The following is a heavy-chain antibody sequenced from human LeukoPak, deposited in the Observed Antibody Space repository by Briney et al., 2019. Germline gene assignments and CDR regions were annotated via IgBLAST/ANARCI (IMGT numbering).Heavy chain of an antibody. CDR2: IIPIFGTA. CDR1: GGTFNSYA. J-gene: IGHJ4*02. CDR3: AREPRYSDYDRVLDY. V-gene: IGHV1-69*13. D-gene: IGHD5-12*01. Sequence: ASVKVSCKASGGTFNSYAISWVRQAPGQGREWMGGIIPIFGTAKYAQKFQGRLTITADELTRTPYMELNSLRSEDTAMYYCAREPRYSDYDRVLDYWGQGTLVTVSS.